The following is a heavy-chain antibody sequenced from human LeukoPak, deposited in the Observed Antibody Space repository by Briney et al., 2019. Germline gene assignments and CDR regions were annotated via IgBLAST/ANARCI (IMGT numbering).Heavy chain of an antibody. D-gene: IGHD2-15*01. CDR2: ISAYNGNT. CDR3: ARRYCSGGSCYADAFDI. V-gene: IGHV1-18*04. CDR1: GYTFTGYY. J-gene: IGHJ3*02. Sequence: GASVKVSYKASGYTFTGYYIHWVRQAPGQGLEWMGWISAYNGNTNYAQKLQGRVTMTTDTSTSTAYMELRSLRSDDTAVYYCARRYCSGGSCYADAFDIWGQGTMVTVSS.